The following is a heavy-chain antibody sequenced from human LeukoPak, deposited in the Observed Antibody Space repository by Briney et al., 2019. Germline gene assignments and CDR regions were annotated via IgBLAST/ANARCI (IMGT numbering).Heavy chain of an antibody. V-gene: IGHV4-30-2*01. CDR2: IYPSGSA. CDR3: ARTHPYQLLYQTFEY. Sequence: SQTLSLTCTVSGGSISSGGYYWSWIRQPPGKGLEWVGYIYPSGSADYNPSLKSRVTISIDRSKNQFSLQLNSVTAADTAVYYCARTHPYQLLYQTFEYWGQGTLVTVSS. J-gene: IGHJ4*02. D-gene: IGHD2-2*02. CDR1: GGSISSGGYY.